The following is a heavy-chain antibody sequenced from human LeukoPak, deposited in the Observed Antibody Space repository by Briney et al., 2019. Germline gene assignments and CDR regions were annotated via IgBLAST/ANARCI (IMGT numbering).Heavy chain of an antibody. D-gene: IGHD6-19*01. CDR3: ARELEQWLVLSY. CDR2: ISYDGSNK. Sequence: GRSLRLSCAASGFTFSSYAMHWVRQAPGKGLEGVAVISYDGSNKYYADSVKGRFTISRDNSKNTLYLQMNSLRAEDTAVYYCARELEQWLVLSYWGQGTLVTVSS. CDR1: GFTFSSYA. J-gene: IGHJ4*02. V-gene: IGHV3-30-3*01.